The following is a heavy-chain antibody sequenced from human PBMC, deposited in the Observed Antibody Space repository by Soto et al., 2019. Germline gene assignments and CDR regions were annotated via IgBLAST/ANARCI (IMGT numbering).Heavy chain of an antibody. D-gene: IGHD1-20*01. J-gene: IGHJ5*02. CDR2: ITVGNANT. CDR3: ARERVAYNPGPSYFDL. CDR1: GYTFASYA. Sequence: GASVKVSCKTSGYTFASYAIHWVRQAPGQRLEWMAWITVGNANTKYSQKFQDRIAITRDTSASTTYMELSSLRSEDTAVYYCARERVAYNPGPSYFDLWGQGTLVTVSS. V-gene: IGHV1-3*01.